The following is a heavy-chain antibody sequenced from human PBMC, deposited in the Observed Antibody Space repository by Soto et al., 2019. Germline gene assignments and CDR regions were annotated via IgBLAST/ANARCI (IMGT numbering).Heavy chain of an antibody. CDR2: IYSGGST. V-gene: IGHV3-53*01. D-gene: IGHD2-8*01. Sequence: GSLRLSCAASGFTVSSNYMSWVRQAPGKGLEWVSVIYSGGSTYYADSVKGRFTISRDNSKNTLYLQMNSLRAEDTAVYYCARERVYPRGYYGMDVWGQGTTVTVSS. J-gene: IGHJ6*02. CDR3: ARERVYPRGYYGMDV. CDR1: GFTVSSNY.